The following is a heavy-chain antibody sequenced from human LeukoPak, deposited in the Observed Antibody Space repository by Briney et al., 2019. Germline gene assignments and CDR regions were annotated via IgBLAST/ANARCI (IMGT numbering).Heavy chain of an antibody. CDR2: IIPIFGTA. Sequence: SVKVSCKASGGTFSSYAISWVRQAPGQGLEWMGGIIPIFGTANYAQKFQGRVTITADESTSTAYMELSSLRSEDTAVYYCARDSVATPRRGYYDYWGQGTLVTVSS. CDR3: ARDSVATPRRGYYDY. D-gene: IGHD5-12*01. V-gene: IGHV1-69*13. CDR1: GGTFSSYA. J-gene: IGHJ4*02.